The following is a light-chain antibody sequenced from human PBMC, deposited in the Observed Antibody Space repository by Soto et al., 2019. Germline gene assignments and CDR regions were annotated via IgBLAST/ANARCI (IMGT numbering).Light chain of an antibody. Sequence: QSFLTQPACVSVSPGQWITVSCPGTRSDGGGYNYVSWYQQHPGKAPKLMIYEVNKRPSGFPDRFSGSKSGNTASLNVSGLPAEDEAEYYCSFYAVSSNAFGTESNISVL. V-gene: IGLV2-8*01. CDR3: SFYAVSSNA. J-gene: IGLJ1*01. CDR1: RSDGGGYNY. CDR2: EVN.